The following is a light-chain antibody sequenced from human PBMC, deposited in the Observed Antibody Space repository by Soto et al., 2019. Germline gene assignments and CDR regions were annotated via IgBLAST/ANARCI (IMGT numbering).Light chain of an antibody. CDR1: SSDVGGYKY. Sequence: QSALTQPRSVSGSPGQSVTISCIGTSSDVGGYKYVSWYQHHPGKAPKLMIYDVSKRPSGVPDRFSGSKSGNTASLTISGLQAEDEADYYCYSYAGSYTNVFGTGTKLTVL. CDR3: YSYAGSYTNV. CDR2: DVS. V-gene: IGLV2-11*01. J-gene: IGLJ1*01.